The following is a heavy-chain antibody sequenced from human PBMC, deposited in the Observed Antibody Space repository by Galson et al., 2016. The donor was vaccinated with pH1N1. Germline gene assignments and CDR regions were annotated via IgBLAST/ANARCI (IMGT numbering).Heavy chain of an antibody. CDR1: GGTFSNSA. CDR2: ISPIFGSI. CDR3: ATAGPLVREILYYSYAMDV. J-gene: IGHJ6*02. Sequence: SVKVSCKASGGTFSNSAISWVRQAPGQGPEWMGGISPIFGSINYAQRFQGRVTVSADIFTNTAYMELSRLRSEDTAIYYCATAGPLVREILYYSYAMDVWGQGTTVTVSS. D-gene: IGHD3-10*01. V-gene: IGHV1-69*06.